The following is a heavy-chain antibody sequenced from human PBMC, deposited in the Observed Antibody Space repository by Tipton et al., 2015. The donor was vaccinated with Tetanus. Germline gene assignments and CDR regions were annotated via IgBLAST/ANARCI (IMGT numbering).Heavy chain of an antibody. CDR3: ARGTGDY. D-gene: IGHD1-14*01. J-gene: IGHJ4*02. V-gene: IGHV4-34*01. CDR1: GASFSDYY. CDR2: INHSGNT. Sequence: GLVKPSETLSLTCAVYGASFSDYYWSWIRQAPGKGLEWIGEINHSGNTNHNPSLKSRVTLSVDTSKNQFSLKLNSVTAADTAMYYCARGTGDYWGQGTPVTVSS.